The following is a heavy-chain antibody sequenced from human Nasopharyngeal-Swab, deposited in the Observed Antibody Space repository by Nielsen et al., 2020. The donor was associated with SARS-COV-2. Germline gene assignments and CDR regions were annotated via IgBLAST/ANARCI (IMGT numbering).Heavy chain of an antibody. CDR3: ARVRTKTKYYDILTGLGGYFDY. D-gene: IGHD3-9*01. CDR2: INPNSGGT. J-gene: IGHJ4*02. V-gene: IGHV1-2*06. Sequence: ASVKVSCKASGDTFTGYYMHWVRQAPGQGLEWRVRINPNSGGTNYAQKFQGRVTMTRDTSISTAYMELSRLRSDDTAVYYCARVRTKTKYYDILTGLGGYFDYWGQGTLVTVSS. CDR1: GDTFTGYY.